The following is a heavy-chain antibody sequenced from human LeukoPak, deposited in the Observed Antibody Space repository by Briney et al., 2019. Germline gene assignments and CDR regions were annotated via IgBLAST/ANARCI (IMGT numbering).Heavy chain of an antibody. Sequence: AGGSLRLSCAASGFTFSSYWMSWVRQAPGKGLEWVANIKQDGSEKYYVDSVKGRFTISRDNAKNSLYLQMNSLRAEDTAVYYCARSLDTVIRGVILVWGQGTLVTVSS. CDR1: GFTFSSYW. V-gene: IGHV3-7*03. J-gene: IGHJ4*02. CDR2: IKQDGSEK. D-gene: IGHD3-10*01. CDR3: ARSLDTVIRGVILV.